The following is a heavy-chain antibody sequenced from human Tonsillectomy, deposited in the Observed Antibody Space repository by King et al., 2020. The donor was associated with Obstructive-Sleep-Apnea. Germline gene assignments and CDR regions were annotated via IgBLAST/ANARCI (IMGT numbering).Heavy chain of an antibody. CDR1: GGSIRSGDYY. Sequence: QLQESGPGVVKPSQTLSLTCTVSGGSIRSGDYYWNWIRQHPVKGLEWIGYIYNTGSTYYNPSLNSRITLSLDTSKNQFSLKLTSVTAADTAVYYCATWPSPLGGGLSAFDIWGQGTRVTVSS. CDR3: ATWPSPLGGGLSAFDI. J-gene: IGHJ3*02. D-gene: IGHD3-16*01. CDR2: IYNTGST. V-gene: IGHV4-31*03.